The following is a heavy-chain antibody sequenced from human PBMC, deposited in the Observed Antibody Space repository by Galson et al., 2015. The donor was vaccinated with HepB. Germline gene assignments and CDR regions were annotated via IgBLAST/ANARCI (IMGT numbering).Heavy chain of an antibody. J-gene: IGHJ4*02. Sequence: SVKVSCKASGYTFISYGISWVRQAPGQGLEWMGWISGYNDNRNYAQKFQGRITMTTDTSTSTAYMELRSLRSDDTAVYYCARVSAVVTPGLDYWGQGTLVTVSS. V-gene: IGHV1-18*04. CDR3: ARVSAVVTPGLDY. D-gene: IGHD4-23*01. CDR1: GYTFISYG. CDR2: ISGYNDNR.